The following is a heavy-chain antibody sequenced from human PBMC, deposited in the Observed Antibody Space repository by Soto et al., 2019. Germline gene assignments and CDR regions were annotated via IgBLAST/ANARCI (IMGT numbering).Heavy chain of an antibody. CDR1: GGTFSSYA. Sequence: GASVKVSCKASGGTFSSYAISWLRQAPGQGLEWMGGIIPIFGTANYAQKFQGRVTITADESTSTAYMELSSLRSEDTAVYYCARSRIVVVVAATYDAFDIWGQGTMVTVSS. J-gene: IGHJ3*02. CDR3: ARSRIVVVVAATYDAFDI. D-gene: IGHD2-15*01. V-gene: IGHV1-69*13. CDR2: IIPIFGTA.